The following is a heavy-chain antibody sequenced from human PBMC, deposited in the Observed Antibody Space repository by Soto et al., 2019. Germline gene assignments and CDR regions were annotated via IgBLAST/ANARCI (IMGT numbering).Heavy chain of an antibody. CDR1: GGTFSSYA. V-gene: IGHV1-69*06. CDR3: AREQVGYNWNPGWFDP. Sequence: SVKGSCQASGGTFSSYAISWVRQAPGQGLEWMGGIIPIFGTANYAQKFQGRVTITADKSTSTAYRELSSLRSEDTAVYYCAREQVGYNWNPGWFDPWGQGTLFTVSS. J-gene: IGHJ5*02. CDR2: IIPIFGTA. D-gene: IGHD1-20*01.